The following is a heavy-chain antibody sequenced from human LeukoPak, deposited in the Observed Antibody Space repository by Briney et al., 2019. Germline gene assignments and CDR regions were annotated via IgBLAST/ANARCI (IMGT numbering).Heavy chain of an antibody. CDR1: GYTFTSYG. V-gene: IGHV1-18*01. J-gene: IGHJ6*03. D-gene: IGHD1-26*01. CDR3: ARDGVGSTFYYYYMDV. Sequence: WASVKVSCKASGYTFTSYGISWVRQAPGQGLEWMGWISAYNGNTNYAQKLQGRVTMTTDTSTSTAYMELRSLRSDDTAAYYCARDGVGSTFYYYYMDVWGKGTTVTVSS. CDR2: ISAYNGNT.